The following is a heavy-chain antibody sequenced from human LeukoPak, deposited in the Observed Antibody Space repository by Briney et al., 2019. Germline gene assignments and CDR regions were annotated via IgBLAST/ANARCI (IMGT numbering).Heavy chain of an antibody. CDR3: ARVHCSGGRCYEFDF. J-gene: IGHJ4*02. CDR2: INPRDGTT. V-gene: IGHV1-46*03. Sequence: GASVKVSCKATGYTFSNYYMPWVRQAPGQGLEWMGIINPRDGTTSYAPKFQGRVAVTSDTSTSTVYMELSSLRPEDTAVYYCARVHCSGGRCYEFDFWGQGTLVTVSS. CDR1: GYTFSNYY. D-gene: IGHD2-15*01.